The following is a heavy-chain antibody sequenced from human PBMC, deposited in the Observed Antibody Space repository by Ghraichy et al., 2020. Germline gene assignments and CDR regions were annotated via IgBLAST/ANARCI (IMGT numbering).Heavy chain of an antibody. V-gene: IGHV1-18*01. J-gene: IGHJ4*02. CDR3: ARVTIAAAGTRWTEKNLMLYYFDY. CDR1: GYTFTSYG. Sequence: ASVKVSCKASGYTFTSYGISWVRQAPGQGLEWMGWISAYNGNTNYAQKLQGRVTMTTDTSTSTAYMELRSLRSDDTAVYYCARVTIAAAGTRWTEKNLMLYYFDYWGQGTLVTVSS. D-gene: IGHD6-13*01. CDR2: ISAYNGNT.